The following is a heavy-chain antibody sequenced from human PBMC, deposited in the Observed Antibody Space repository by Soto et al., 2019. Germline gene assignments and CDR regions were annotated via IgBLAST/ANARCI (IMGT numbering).Heavy chain of an antibody. Sequence: PSETLSLTCTVSGGSISSYYWSWIRQPPGKGLEWIGYIYYSGSTNYNPSLKSRVTISVDTSKNQFSLKLSSVTAADTAVYYCASHLGGDYVINWFDPWGQGTLVTVSS. CDR2: IYYSGST. D-gene: IGHD4-17*01. CDR3: ASHLGGDYVINWFDP. J-gene: IGHJ5*02. V-gene: IGHV4-59*08. CDR1: GGSISSYY.